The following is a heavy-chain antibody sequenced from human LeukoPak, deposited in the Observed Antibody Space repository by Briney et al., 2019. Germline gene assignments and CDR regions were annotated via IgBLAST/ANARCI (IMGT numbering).Heavy chain of an antibody. CDR1: GGSISSSSYY. V-gene: IGHV4-39*01. J-gene: IGHJ4*02. Sequence: SETLSLTCTVSGGSISSSSYYWGWLRQPPGKGLVWNWSIYYIGSTYYTPSRKSRVTLYVDTSKNQFSLKLSSVTAADTAVYDCARHYVWLFDYWGQGTLVTVSS. CDR3: ARHYVWLFDY. CDR2: IYYIGST. D-gene: IGHD5-12*01.